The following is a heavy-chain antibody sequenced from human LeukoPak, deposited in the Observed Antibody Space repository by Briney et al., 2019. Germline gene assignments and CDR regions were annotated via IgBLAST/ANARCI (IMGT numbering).Heavy chain of an antibody. D-gene: IGHD6-6*01. V-gene: IGHV1-2*02. Sequence: ASVKVSCKTAGHTFTGNYIHWVRQAPGQGLEWMGWITPKSGGIKYAQKFQGRVTMTRDMSTSTVYMELSSLRSEDTAVYYCARDGSEGYSSSSVFGGFDYWGQGTLVTVSS. CDR3: ARDGSEGYSSSSVFGGFDY. CDR2: ITPKSGGI. J-gene: IGHJ4*02. CDR1: GHTFTGNY.